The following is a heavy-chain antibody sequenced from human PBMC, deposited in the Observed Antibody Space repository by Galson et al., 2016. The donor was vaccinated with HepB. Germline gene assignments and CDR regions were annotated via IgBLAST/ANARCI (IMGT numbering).Heavy chain of an antibody. Sequence: SLRLSCAASGFTFSNYAMTWVRQAPGKGLEWVATISESGTGTFYAGSVKGRFTISRGISKNTLYLQMNRLRAEDTAVYYCAKDGENFGDFPTNFDFWGQGTLVTVSS. D-gene: IGHD4-17*01. CDR2: ISESGTGT. CDR1: GFTFSNYA. CDR3: AKDGENFGDFPTNFDF. V-gene: IGHV3-23*01. J-gene: IGHJ4*02.